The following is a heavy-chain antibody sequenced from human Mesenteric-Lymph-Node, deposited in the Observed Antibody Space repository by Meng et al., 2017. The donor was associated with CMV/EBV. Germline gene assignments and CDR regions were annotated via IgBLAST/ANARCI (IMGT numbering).Heavy chain of an antibody. V-gene: IGHV3-30*04. CDR2: ISYDGSNK. CDR3: ARGLKRIRFITMVRGDLDY. J-gene: IGHJ4*02. Sequence: GGSLRLSCAASGFTFSSYAMHWVRQAPGKGLEWVAVISYDGSNKYYADSVKGRFTISRDNSKNTLYLQMNSLRAEDTAVYYCARGLKRIRFITMVRGDLDYWGQGTLVTVPQ. CDR1: GFTFSSYA. D-gene: IGHD3-10*01.